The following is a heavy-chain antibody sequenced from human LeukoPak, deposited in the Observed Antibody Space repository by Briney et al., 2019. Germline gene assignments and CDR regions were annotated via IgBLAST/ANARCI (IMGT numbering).Heavy chain of an antibody. D-gene: IGHD3-16*02. V-gene: IGHV4-4*07. J-gene: IGHJ6*03. CDR3: ARVPMITFGGVIASGYYYYMDV. Sequence: SETLSLTCTVSGGSISSYYWSWIRQPAGKGLEWIGRIYTSGSTNYNPSLKSRVTMSVDTSKNQFSLKLSSVTAADTAVYYCARVPMITFGGVIASGYYYYMDVWGKGTTVTISS. CDR1: GGSISSYY. CDR2: IYTSGST.